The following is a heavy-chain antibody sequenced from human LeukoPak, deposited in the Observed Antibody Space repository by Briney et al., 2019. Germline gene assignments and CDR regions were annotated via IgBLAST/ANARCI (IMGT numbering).Heavy chain of an antibody. CDR1: GYSFPTYW. CDR2: IYPGDSET. Sequence: GESLKLSCKGSGYSFPTYWIGWVRQMPGKGLEWMGIIYPGDSETRYSPSFQGQVTISADKSISTAYLQWSRLKASDTAMYYCARKSRADYWGQGTLVTVSS. J-gene: IGHJ4*02. V-gene: IGHV5-51*01. CDR3: ARKSRADY.